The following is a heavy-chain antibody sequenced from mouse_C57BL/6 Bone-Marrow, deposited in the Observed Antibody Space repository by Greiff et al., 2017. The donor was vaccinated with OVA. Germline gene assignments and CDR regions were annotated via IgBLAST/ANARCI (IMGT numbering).Heavy chain of an antibody. CDR2: IHPSDSDT. CDR1: GYTFTSYW. Sequence: VKLQQPGAELVKPGASVKVSCKASGYTFTSYWMHWVKQRPGQGLEWIGRIHPSDSDTNYNQKFKGKATLTVDKSSSTAYMQLSSLTSEDSAVYYCARCLYDDYAMDYWGQGTSVTVSS. CDR3: ARCLYDDYAMDY. V-gene: IGHV1-74*01. J-gene: IGHJ4*01. D-gene: IGHD2-12*01.